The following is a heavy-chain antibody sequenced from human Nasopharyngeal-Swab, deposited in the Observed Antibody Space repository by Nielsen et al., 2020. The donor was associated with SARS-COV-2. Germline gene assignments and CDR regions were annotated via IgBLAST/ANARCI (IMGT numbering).Heavy chain of an antibody. CDR2: INHSGST. CDR3: ARLGANRWMFRELSKGFDY. Sequence: SETLSLTCAVYGGSFSGYYWSWIRQPPGKGLEWIREINHSGSTNYNPSLKSRVTISVDTSKNQFSLKLSSVTAADTAVYYCARLGANRWMFRELSKGFDYWGQGTLVTVSS. D-gene: IGHD3-10*02. V-gene: IGHV4-34*01. CDR1: GGSFSGYY. J-gene: IGHJ4*02.